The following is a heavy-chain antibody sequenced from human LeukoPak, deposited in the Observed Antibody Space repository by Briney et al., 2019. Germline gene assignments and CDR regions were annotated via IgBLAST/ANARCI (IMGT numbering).Heavy chain of an antibody. V-gene: IGHV3-48*02. Sequence: GGSLRLSCAASGFTFSTFSMNWVRQAPGKGLEWVSYISSSDSTIYYADSVKGRFTISRDNAKNSLYLQMNSLRDEDTAVYYCARVPPKAGYYDFWSGYYDHIDYWGQGTLVTVSS. CDR3: ARVPPKAGYYDFWSGYYDHIDY. CDR1: GFTFSTFS. D-gene: IGHD3-3*01. CDR2: ISSSDSTI. J-gene: IGHJ4*02.